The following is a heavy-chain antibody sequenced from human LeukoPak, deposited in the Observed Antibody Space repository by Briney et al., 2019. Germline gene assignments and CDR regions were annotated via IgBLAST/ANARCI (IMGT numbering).Heavy chain of an antibody. V-gene: IGHV1-2*06. J-gene: IGHJ4*02. Sequence: ASVKVSCKASGYTFTGYYMHWVRQAPGQGLEWMGRINPNSGGTNYAQKFQGRVTMTRDTSISTAYMELSRLRPDDTAVYYCARGPPSYDILTGLFDYWGQGTLVTVSS. CDR3: ARGPPSYDILTGLFDY. CDR1: GYTFTGYY. D-gene: IGHD3-9*01. CDR2: INPNSGGT.